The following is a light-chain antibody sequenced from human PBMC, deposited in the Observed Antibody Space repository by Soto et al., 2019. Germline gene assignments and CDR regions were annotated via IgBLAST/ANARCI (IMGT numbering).Light chain of an antibody. Sequence: QSALTQPRSVSGSPGQSVTLSCTGTSSDVGGYHYVSWYQHHPGKAPKIIIFDVNQRPSGVPDRFSGSKSGNTASLTISGLQTEDEADYYCCSYAGSYTVVFGGGTKLTVL. J-gene: IGLJ2*01. CDR2: DVN. CDR3: CSYAGSYTVV. V-gene: IGLV2-11*01. CDR1: SSDVGGYHY.